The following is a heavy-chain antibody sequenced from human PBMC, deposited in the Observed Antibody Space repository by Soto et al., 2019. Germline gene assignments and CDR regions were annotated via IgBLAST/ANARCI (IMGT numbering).Heavy chain of an antibody. CDR3: TETPRYYYGSGSYRQR. CDR1: GFTFSNAW. D-gene: IGHD3-10*01. J-gene: IGHJ4*02. CDR2: IKRKTDGGTT. V-gene: IGHV3-15*01. Sequence: GGSLRLSWAASGFTFSNAWMSWVRQAPGKGLEWVGRIKRKTDGGTTDYAATVKGRFFISRDDSKNTLYLQMNSLKTEDTALYYCTETPRYYYGSGSYRQRWGQGTLVTVSS.